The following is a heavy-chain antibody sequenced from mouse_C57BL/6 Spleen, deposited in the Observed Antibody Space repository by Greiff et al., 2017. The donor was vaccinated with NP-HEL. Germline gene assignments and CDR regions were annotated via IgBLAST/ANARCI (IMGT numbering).Heavy chain of an antibody. Sequence: VQLKQSGPGLVKPSQSLSLTCSVTGYSITSGYYWNWIRQFPGNKLEWMGYISYDGSNNYNPSLKNRISITRDTSKNQFFLKLNSVTTEDTATYYCARWVITTVVAPFDYWGQGTTLTVSS. CDR2: ISYDGSN. D-gene: IGHD1-1*01. CDR3: ARWVITTVVAPFDY. J-gene: IGHJ2*01. V-gene: IGHV3-6*01. CDR1: GYSITSGYY.